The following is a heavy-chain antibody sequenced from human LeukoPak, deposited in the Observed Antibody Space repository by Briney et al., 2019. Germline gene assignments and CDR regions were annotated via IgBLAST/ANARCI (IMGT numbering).Heavy chain of an antibody. J-gene: IGHJ4*02. D-gene: IGHD3-10*01. V-gene: IGHV4-34*01. CDR2: INHSGST. CDR1: GGSFSGYY. Sequence: PSETLSLTCAVYGGSFSGYYWSWIRQPPGKGLEWIGKINHSGSTNYNPSLKSRVTISVDTSKNQFSLKLSSVTAADTAVYYCAREGLWFGGLFDYWGQGTLVTVSS. CDR3: AREGLWFGGLFDY.